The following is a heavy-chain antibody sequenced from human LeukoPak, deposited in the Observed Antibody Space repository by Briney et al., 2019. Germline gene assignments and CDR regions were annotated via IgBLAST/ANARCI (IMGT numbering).Heavy chain of an antibody. CDR3: ARTAYYYDSSGYFIPPGAFDI. CDR2: IYYSGST. V-gene: IGHV4-39*07. J-gene: IGHJ3*02. Sequence: SETLSLTCTVSGGSISSSSYYWGWIRQPPGKGLEWIGSIYYSGSTYYNPSLKSRVTISVDTSKNQFSLKLSSVTAADTAVYYCARTAYYYDSSGYFIPPGAFDIWGQGTMVTVSS. D-gene: IGHD3-22*01. CDR1: GGSISSSSYY.